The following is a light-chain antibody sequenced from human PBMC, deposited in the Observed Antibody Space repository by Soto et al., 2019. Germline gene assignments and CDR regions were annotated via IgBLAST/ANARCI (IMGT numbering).Light chain of an antibody. Sequence: SALTQPPSASGSPGQSVTISCTGTSSDIGVYDFVSWYQQHPGKAPKVIIYQVNKRPSGVPDRFSGSKSGNTASLPDSGLRPEDEADYFCSSFAGSYSPYVFGTGTKVTVL. CDR1: SSDIGVYDF. CDR3: SSFAGSYSPYV. J-gene: IGLJ1*01. CDR2: QVN. V-gene: IGLV2-8*01.